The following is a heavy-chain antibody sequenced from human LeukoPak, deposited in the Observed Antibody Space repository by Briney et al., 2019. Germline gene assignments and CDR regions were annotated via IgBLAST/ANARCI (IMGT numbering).Heavy chain of an antibody. V-gene: IGHV3-48*03. CDR2: ISSSGSTI. J-gene: IGHJ4*02. D-gene: IGHD3-10*01. CDR1: GFTFSSYE. CDR3: ARESWATDY. Sequence: GGSLRLSCAASGFTFSSYEMNWVRQAPGKGLEWVSYISSSGSTIYYADSVKGRFTISRDNAENSLYLQMSSLRAEDTAVYCCARESWATDYWGQGTLVTVSS.